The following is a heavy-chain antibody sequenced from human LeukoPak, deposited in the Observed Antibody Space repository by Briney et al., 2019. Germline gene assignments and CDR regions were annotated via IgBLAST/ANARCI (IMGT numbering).Heavy chain of an antibody. CDR3: ARDESPYGSGSYNY. CDR2: IYYSGST. D-gene: IGHD3-10*01. Sequence: PSETLSLTCTVSGGSISSYYWSWIRQPPGKGLEWIGYIYYSGSTNYNPSLKSRVTISADTSKNQFSLKLSSVTAADTAVYYCARDESPYGSGSYNYWGQGTLVTVSS. J-gene: IGHJ4*02. V-gene: IGHV4-59*01. CDR1: GGSISSYY.